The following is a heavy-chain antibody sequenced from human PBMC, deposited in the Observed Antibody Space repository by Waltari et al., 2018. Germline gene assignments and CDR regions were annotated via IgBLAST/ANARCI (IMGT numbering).Heavy chain of an antibody. Sequence: EVQLVESGGGLVKPGGSLRLSCAASGFTFSSYSMNWARQDPGKGLAWVSSISSSSSYISYADSVKVRFTISGDNAKNSLYLQMNSLRAEDTAVYYCARGSSDIPFQHWGQGTLVTVSS. J-gene: IGHJ1*01. CDR1: GFTFSSYS. V-gene: IGHV3-21*03. CDR3: ARGSSDIPFQH. CDR2: ISSSSSYI. D-gene: IGHD6-25*01.